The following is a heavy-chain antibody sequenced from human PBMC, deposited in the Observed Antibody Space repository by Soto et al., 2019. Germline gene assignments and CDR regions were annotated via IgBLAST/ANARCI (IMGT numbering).Heavy chain of an antibody. V-gene: IGHV3-48*03. CDR2: IGRSGTTI. Sequence: GFLRLPWGASGFTFRGYEKNWGPQAPGKGLEWVSYIGRSGTTIYYADSVKGRFTISRDNTKNSLYLQMNSLTAEDTAVYYCATHAPWVGAKHIWGQGTLVTVSS. D-gene: IGHD1-26*01. CDR1: GFTFRGYE. CDR3: ATHAPWVGAKHI. J-gene: IGHJ3*02.